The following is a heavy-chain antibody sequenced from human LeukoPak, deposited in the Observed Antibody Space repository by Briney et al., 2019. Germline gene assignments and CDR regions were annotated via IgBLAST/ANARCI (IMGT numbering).Heavy chain of an antibody. J-gene: IGHJ4*02. CDR2: INPNSGGT. D-gene: IGHD3-10*01. Sequence: GASVKVSCKASGYTFTGYYMHWVRQAPGQGLEWMGWINPNSGGTNYAQKFQGRVTMTRDTSISTAYMELSRLRSDDTAVYYCAREPMGGSGSYFYFDYWGQGTLVTVSS. V-gene: IGHV1-2*02. CDR1: GYTFTGYY. CDR3: AREPMGGSGSYFYFDY.